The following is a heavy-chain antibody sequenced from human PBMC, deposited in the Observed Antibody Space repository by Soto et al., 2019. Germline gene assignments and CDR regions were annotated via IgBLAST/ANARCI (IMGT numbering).Heavy chain of an antibody. Sequence: GGSLRLSCAASGFTFSSYSMNWVRQAPGKGLEWVSYISSSSSTIYYADSVKGRFTISRDNAKNSLYLQMNSLRAEDTAVYYCARDGSAAGPPDASDIWGQGTMVTVSS. CDR3: ARDGSAAGPPDASDI. J-gene: IGHJ3*02. CDR2: ISSSSSTI. D-gene: IGHD6-13*01. CDR1: GFTFSSYS. V-gene: IGHV3-48*01.